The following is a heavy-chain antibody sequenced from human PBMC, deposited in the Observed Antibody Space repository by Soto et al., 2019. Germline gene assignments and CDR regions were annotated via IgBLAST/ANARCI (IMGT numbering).Heavy chain of an antibody. J-gene: IGHJ4*02. CDR3: ARGGRFGQLRPTKD. D-gene: IGHD3-10*01. CDR2: INHSGST. Sequence: QVQLQQWGAGLLKPSETLSLTCAVYGGSFSGYYWSWIRQPPGKGLEWIGEINHSGSTNYNPSLTSRVTRSVDTSQNQFSLKLSSVTSADTAVYYCARGGRFGQLRPTKDWGQGTMVTVSS. V-gene: IGHV4-34*01. CDR1: GGSFSGYY.